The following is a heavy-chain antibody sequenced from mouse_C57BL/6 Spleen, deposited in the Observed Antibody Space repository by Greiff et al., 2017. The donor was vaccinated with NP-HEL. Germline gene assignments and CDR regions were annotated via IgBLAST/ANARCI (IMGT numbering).Heavy chain of an antibody. Sequence: EVQVVESEGGLVQPGSSMKLSCTASGFTFSDYYMAWVRQVPEKGLEWVANINYDGSSTYYLDSLKSRFIISRDNAKNILYLQMSSLKSEDTATYYCARDRIYEGYFDYWGQGTTLTVSS. D-gene: IGHD2-12*01. CDR2: INYDGSST. V-gene: IGHV5-16*01. J-gene: IGHJ2*01. CDR3: ARDRIYEGYFDY. CDR1: GFTFSDYY.